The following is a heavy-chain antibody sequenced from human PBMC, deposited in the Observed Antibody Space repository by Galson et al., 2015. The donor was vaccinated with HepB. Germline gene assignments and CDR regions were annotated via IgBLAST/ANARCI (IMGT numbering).Heavy chain of an antibody. CDR2: INPNSGGT. V-gene: IGHV1-2*06. J-gene: IGHJ4*02. D-gene: IGHD6-19*01. CDR1: GYTFTGYY. Sequence: SVKVSCKASGYTFTGYYMHWVRQAPGQGLEWMGRINPNSGGTNYAQKFQGRVTMTRDTSISTAYMELSRLRSDDTAVYYCARGGGVEQWLGSVDYWGQGTLVTVSS. CDR3: ARGGGVEQWLGSVDY.